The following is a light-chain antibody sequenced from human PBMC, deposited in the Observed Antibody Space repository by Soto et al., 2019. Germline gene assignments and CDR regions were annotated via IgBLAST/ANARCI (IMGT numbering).Light chain of an antibody. V-gene: IGKV1-39*01. J-gene: IGKJ2*01. Sequence: QLTQSPSLLSASVGDRVTITCRASPSIGSYLNWYQHKPGEAPKLLIFAADTLTSGVPSRFSGSGFNKEFTLTVSSLQPEDFATYYCQQNYDVPYTFGQGTRVEIK. CDR1: PSIGSY. CDR2: AAD. CDR3: QQNYDVPYT.